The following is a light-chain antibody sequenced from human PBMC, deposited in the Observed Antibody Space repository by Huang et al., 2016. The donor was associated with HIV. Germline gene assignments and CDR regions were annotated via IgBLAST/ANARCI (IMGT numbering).Light chain of an antibody. Sequence: DIQMDQSPSSMSVSLGDRVTITCRATQEISISLAWFQKQPGSAPSILLYDTSKLNIGVLSRFSGRGSGTSHTLTISGLQPEDSATYYCQQYYIPPRTFGPGTKLEI. J-gene: IGKJ2*01. CDR3: QQYYIPPRT. CDR1: QEISIS. V-gene: IGKV1-NL1*01. CDR2: DTS.